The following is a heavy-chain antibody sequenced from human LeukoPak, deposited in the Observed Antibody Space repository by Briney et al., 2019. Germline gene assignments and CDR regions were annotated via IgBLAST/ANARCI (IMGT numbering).Heavy chain of an antibody. CDR2: INPSGGST. CDR3: ARDEVDAKPGGY. Sequence: EASVKVSCKASGYTFTSYYMHWVRQVPGQGLEWMGIINPSGGSTSYAQKFQGRVTMTRDTSTSTVYMELSSLRSEDTAVYYCARDEVDAKPGGYWGQGTLVTVSS. D-gene: IGHD1-26*01. J-gene: IGHJ4*02. V-gene: IGHV1-46*01. CDR1: GYTFTSYY.